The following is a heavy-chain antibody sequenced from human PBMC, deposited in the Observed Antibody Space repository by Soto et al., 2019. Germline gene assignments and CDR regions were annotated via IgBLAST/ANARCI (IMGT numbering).Heavy chain of an antibody. J-gene: IGHJ4*02. CDR3: AKAYFVWSSEQPYYFDH. CDR1: GFTFSNYA. V-gene: IGHV3-23*01. D-gene: IGHD3-16*01. CDR2: ISGSGGRS. Sequence: EVQLLDSGGGLVQPGGSLRLSCAASGFTFSNYAMTWVRQGPGKGLEWVSGISGSGGRSYYADSVKGRFTISRDNSKSTLYLQMNSLRAEDTAVYYCAKAYFVWSSEQPYYFDHWGQGTLVTVSS.